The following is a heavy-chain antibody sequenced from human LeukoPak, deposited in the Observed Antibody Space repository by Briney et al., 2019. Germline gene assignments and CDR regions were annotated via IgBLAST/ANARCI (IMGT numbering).Heavy chain of an antibody. CDR1: GGSISIYY. CDR3: ARAVKQQLALSHFDY. D-gene: IGHD6-13*01. V-gene: IGHV4-59*01. Sequence: AETLSLTCTVSGGSISIYYWSWVRKPPGKGLERMGYVYNSGNTDYNHSLKSRVTISVDTSKNQFSLKLSSVTAAHTAVYYCARAVKQQLALSHFDYWGQGTLVTVSS. J-gene: IGHJ4*02. CDR2: VYNSGNT.